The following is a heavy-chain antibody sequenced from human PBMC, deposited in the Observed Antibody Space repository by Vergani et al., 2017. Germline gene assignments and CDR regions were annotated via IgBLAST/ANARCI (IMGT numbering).Heavy chain of an antibody. CDR3: AKDRGYGGTGHPNDY. D-gene: IGHD4-23*01. CDR1: GFTFSSYA. J-gene: IGHJ4*02. CDR2: IIGSGGSP. V-gene: IGHV3-23*04. Sequence: VQLVESGGGVVQPGRSLRLSCAASGFTFSSYAMSWVRQAPGKGLEWVSAIIGSGGSPYYADSVKGRFTIARDKSKNTLYLQMNSLRAADTAVYYCAKDRGYGGTGHPNDYWGQGTLVTVSS.